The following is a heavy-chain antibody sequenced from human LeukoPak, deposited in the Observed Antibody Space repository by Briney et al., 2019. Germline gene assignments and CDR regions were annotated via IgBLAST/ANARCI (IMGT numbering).Heavy chain of an antibody. D-gene: IGHD4-17*01. CDR1: GFTFSSYS. CDR2: ISSSSSTI. J-gene: IGHJ3*02. CDR3: ARDYGDPNYDAFDI. Sequence: ESGGSLRLSCAASGFTFSSYSMNWVRQAPGKGLEWVSYISSSSSTIYYADSVKGRFTISRDNAKNSLYLQMNSLRAEDTAVYYCARDYGDPNYDAFDIWGQGTMVTVSS. V-gene: IGHV3-48*04.